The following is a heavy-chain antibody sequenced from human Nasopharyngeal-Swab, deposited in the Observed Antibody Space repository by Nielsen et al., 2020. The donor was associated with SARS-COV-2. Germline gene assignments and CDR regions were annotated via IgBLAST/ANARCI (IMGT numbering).Heavy chain of an antibody. V-gene: IGHV4-59*01. CDR3: AGGKSSWSIPYYYYMDV. CDR2: IYYSGST. D-gene: IGHD6-13*01. CDR1: GGSISSYY. J-gene: IGHJ6*03. Sequence: SETLSLTCTVSGGSISSYYWSWIRQPPGKGLEWIGYIYYSGSTNYNPSLKSRVTISVDTSKNQFSLKLSSVTAADTAVYYCAGGKSSWSIPYYYYMDVWGKGTTVTVSS.